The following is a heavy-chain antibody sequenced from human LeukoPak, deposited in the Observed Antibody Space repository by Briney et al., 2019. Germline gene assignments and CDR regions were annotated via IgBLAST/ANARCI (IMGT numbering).Heavy chain of an antibody. Sequence: PGRSLRLSCAASGFTFSSYGMHWVRQAPGKGLEWVAVISYDGSNEYYADSVKGRFTISRDNSKNTLYLQMNSLRAEDTAVYYCAKDVLRAFDIWGQGTMVTVSS. V-gene: IGHV3-30*18. J-gene: IGHJ3*02. CDR3: AKDVLRAFDI. CDR2: ISYDGSNE. CDR1: GFTFSSYG.